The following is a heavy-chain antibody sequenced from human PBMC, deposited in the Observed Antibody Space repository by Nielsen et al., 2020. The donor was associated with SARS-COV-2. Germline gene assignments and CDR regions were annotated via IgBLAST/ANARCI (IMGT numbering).Heavy chain of an antibody. CDR2: ISSTDSGATV. CDR3: ARLSSAPWGEFDY. V-gene: IGHV3-11*04. J-gene: IGHJ4*02. D-gene: IGHD1-26*01. CDR1: GFTFSDYY. Sequence: GESLKISCAASGFTFSDYYMSWLRQAPGKGLEWVSWISSTDSGATVNYPDSVRGRFTISRDNAKNSLYLQMNSLKNEDTAVYYCARLSSAPWGEFDYWGQGTQVTVSS.